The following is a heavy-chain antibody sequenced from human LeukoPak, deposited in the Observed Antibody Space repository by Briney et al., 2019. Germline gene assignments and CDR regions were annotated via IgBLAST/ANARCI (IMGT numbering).Heavy chain of an antibody. Sequence: GGSLRLSCAASGFTFSSYWMSWVRQAPGKGLEWVSSISSSSSYIYYADSVKGRFTISRDNAKNSLYLQMNSLRAEDTAVYYCASDGRAYCGGDCYPLYWGQGTLVTVSS. CDR3: ASDGRAYCGGDCYPLY. V-gene: IGHV3-21*01. D-gene: IGHD2-21*02. CDR1: GFTFSSYW. CDR2: ISSSSSYI. J-gene: IGHJ4*02.